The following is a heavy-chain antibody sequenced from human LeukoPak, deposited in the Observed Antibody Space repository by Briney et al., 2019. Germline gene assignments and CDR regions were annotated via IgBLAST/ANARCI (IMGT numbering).Heavy chain of an antibody. Sequence: GGSLRLSCAASGSTVSGNYIRWLRQAPGKGLEWVSVVYSGVSTYYADSVKGRFTISRDNAKNSLYLQMNSLRAEDTAVYYCAREGPVYYYGMDVWGQGTTVTVSS. J-gene: IGHJ6*02. CDR3: AREGPVYYYGMDV. CDR1: GSTVSGNY. CDR2: VYSGVST. V-gene: IGHV3-66*01.